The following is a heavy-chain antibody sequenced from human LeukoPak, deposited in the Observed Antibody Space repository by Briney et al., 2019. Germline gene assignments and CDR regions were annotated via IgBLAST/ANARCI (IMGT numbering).Heavy chain of an antibody. CDR3: AKDLLFPKFGSES. Sequence: GGSLRLSCAASGFTFTRYALSWVRQAPGKGLEWVSAISISGDGTYYADSVKGRFTISRDNSKNMLFLQMNSLTTEDTAVYYCAKDLLFPKFGSESWGQGTLVTVSS. V-gene: IGHV3-23*01. CDR2: ISISGDGT. D-gene: IGHD2-21*02. CDR1: GFTFTRYA. J-gene: IGHJ5*02.